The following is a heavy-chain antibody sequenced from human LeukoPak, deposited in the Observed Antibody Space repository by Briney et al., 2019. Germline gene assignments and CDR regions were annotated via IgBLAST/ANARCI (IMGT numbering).Heavy chain of an antibody. Sequence: ASVKVSCKASGYTFTSYDINWMRQATGQGLEWMGWMNPNSGNTGYAQKFQGRVTMTRNTSISTAYMELSSLRSEDTAVYYCARLARSIVVVPAAIHYGMDVWGQGTTVTVSS. D-gene: IGHD2-2*01. J-gene: IGHJ6*02. CDR3: ARLARSIVVVPAAIHYGMDV. V-gene: IGHV1-8*01. CDR2: MNPNSGNT. CDR1: GYTFTSYD.